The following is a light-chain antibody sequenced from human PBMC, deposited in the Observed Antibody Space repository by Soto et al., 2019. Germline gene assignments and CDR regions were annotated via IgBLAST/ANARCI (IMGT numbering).Light chain of an antibody. CDR3: QQYGGSRWT. J-gene: IGKJ1*01. V-gene: IGKV3-20*01. Sequence: EIVLTQSPGTLSLSPGEKATHSCRASQSVSSTYLAWYQQKPGQAPRLLIYGASNRATGIPDRFSGSGSGTDFTLTISRLEPEDFAVYYCQQYGGSRWTFGQGTKVE. CDR1: QSVSSTY. CDR2: GAS.